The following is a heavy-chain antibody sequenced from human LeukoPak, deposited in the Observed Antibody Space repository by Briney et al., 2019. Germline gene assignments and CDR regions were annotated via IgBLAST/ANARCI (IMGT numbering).Heavy chain of an antibody. CDR3: ARDPRSELGLDY. CDR2: IYHSGST. D-gene: IGHD7-27*01. Sequence: SETLSLTCAVYGGSFSGYYWSWIRQPPGKGLEWIGEIYHSGSTNYNPSLKSRVTISVDKSKNQFSLKLSSVTAADTAVYYCARDPRSELGLDYWGQGTLVTVSS. CDR1: GGSFSGYY. V-gene: IGHV4-34*01. J-gene: IGHJ4*02.